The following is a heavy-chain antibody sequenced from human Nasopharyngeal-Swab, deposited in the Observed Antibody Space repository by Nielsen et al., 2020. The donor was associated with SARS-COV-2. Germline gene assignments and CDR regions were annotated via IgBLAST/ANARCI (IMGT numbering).Heavy chain of an antibody. CDR3: ARGAHSSSSGVGNWFDP. CDR2: LNHSGST. V-gene: IGHV4-34*01. Sequence: WIRQPPGKGLEWIGELNHSGSTNYNPSLKSRVTISVDTSKNQFSLKLSSVTAADTAVYYCARGAHSSSSGVGNWFDPWGQGTLVTVSS. J-gene: IGHJ5*02. D-gene: IGHD6-6*01.